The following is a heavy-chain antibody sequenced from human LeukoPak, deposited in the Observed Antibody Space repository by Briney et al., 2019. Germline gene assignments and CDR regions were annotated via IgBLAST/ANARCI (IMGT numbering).Heavy chain of an antibody. CDR1: GYSISSGYY. CDR2: IYHSGST. V-gene: IGHV4-38-2*02. Sequence: PSETLSLTCTVSGYSISSGYYWGWIRQPPGKGLEWIGSIYHSGSTYYNPSLKSRVTISVDTSKNQFSLKLSSVTAADTAVYYCARGPAIGYFDYWGQGTLVTVSS. J-gene: IGHJ4*02. D-gene: IGHD2-2*01. CDR3: ARGPAIGYFDY.